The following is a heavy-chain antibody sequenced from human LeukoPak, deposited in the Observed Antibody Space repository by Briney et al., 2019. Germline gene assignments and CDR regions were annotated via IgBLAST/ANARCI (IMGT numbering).Heavy chain of an antibody. CDR1: GYTFTAYY. Sequence: ASVKVSCKASGYTFTAYYIHWVRQAPGQGLEWMGWINPNSGATTYAQKFQGRVTMTRDTSISTAYMDLSSLGSDGTAVYYCARTDLFYYDSSPFSPGTEYLHHWGQGTLVTVSS. CDR2: INPNSGAT. D-gene: IGHD3-22*01. CDR3: ARTDLFYYDSSPFSPGTEYLHH. V-gene: IGHV1-2*02. J-gene: IGHJ1*01.